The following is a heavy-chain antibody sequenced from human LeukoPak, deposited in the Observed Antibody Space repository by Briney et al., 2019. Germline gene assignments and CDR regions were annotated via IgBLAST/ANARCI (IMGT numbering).Heavy chain of an antibody. CDR1: GFTLSSYN. CDR2: ISWRSSDI. Sequence: GGSLRLSCVASGFTLSSYNMKWVRQAPGKRLEWVSSISWRSSDIEYADSVKGRFTISRDIDKKSLYLQMNSLRVEDTAVYYCARCYDFWSGSLIADYWGQGTLVTVSS. V-gene: IGHV3-21*01. D-gene: IGHD3-3*01. J-gene: IGHJ4*02. CDR3: ARCYDFWSGSLIADY.